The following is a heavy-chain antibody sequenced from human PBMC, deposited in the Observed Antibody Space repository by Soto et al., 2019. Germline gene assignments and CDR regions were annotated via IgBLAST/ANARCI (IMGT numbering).Heavy chain of an antibody. CDR2: IVPLFGTA. V-gene: IGHV1-69*12. D-gene: IGHD3-3*01. CDR1: GGTFGNTA. J-gene: IGHJ5*02. CDR3: ARDGDPGYSFWSGPLGGGRFDP. Sequence: QVQLVQSGAEVKEPGSSVNVSCKTSGGTFGNTAVTWVRQVPGQALEWIGGIVPLFGTANYAQKFRGRVMITADESTSTAYMDLSSLRSDDTAIYYCARDGDPGYSFWSGPLGGGRFDPWGQGTLVTVSS.